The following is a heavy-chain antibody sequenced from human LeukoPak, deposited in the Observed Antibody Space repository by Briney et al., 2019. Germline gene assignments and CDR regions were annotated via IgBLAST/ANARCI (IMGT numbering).Heavy chain of an antibody. CDR1: GFTFSNAW. CDR2: LKSRTDGGTT. Sequence: GGSLRLSCAASGFTFSNAWMSWVRQAPGKGLEWVGRLKSRTDGGTTDYAAPVKGRFTISRDNAKSSLFLQMNSLRAEDTAVYFCAREVSTRDFDYWGQGTLVTVSS. CDR3: AREVSTRDFDY. V-gene: IGHV3-15*01. J-gene: IGHJ4*02.